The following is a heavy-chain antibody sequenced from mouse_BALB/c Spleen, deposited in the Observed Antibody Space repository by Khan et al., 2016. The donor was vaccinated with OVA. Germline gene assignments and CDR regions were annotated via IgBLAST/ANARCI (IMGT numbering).Heavy chain of an antibody. Sequence: EVQLQESGPDLVKPGASVKISCKTSGYSFTGYYIHWVKQSQGKSLEWIGRVNPNNGGTTYNQKFKGKAILTVEKSYSTAYMELRSLTSEDSAVYCCGRISISTVEGFAYWGQGTLVTVSA. CDR2: VNPNNGGT. J-gene: IGHJ3*01. V-gene: IGHV1-18*01. CDR3: GRISISTVEGFAY. D-gene: IGHD1-1*01. CDR1: GYSFTGYY.